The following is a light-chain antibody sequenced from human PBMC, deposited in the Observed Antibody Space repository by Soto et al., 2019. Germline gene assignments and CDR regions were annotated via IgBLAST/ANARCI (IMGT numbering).Light chain of an antibody. Sequence: EIVMTQSPATLSLSPGERATLSCRASQSVSTSLAWYQQKPGQAPRLLISGASTRATGVPARFSGSGSETEFTITISSLQSEDFEVYYCQQYNNWWTFGQGTKVEIK. J-gene: IGKJ1*01. CDR3: QQYNNWWT. CDR2: GAS. CDR1: QSVSTS. V-gene: IGKV3-15*01.